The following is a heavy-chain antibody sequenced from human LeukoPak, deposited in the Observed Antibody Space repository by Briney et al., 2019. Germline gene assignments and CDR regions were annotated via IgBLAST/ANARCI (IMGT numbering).Heavy chain of an antibody. Sequence: PLRSLRLSSAASGVTLSSNYMSCVRQSPGKGLESVSVIYSGGSTYYANSVKRRFTISRDNSKNTLYLQMNSLRTGDPAVYYCARRGKLSRTVTSSPFDCWGQGTLVTVSS. V-gene: IGHV3-53*05. D-gene: IGHD4-17*01. CDR2: IYSGGST. CDR1: GVTLSSNY. CDR3: ARRGKLSRTVTSSPFDC. J-gene: IGHJ4*02.